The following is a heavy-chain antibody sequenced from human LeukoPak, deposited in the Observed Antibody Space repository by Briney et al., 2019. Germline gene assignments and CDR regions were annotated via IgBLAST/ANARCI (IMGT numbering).Heavy chain of an antibody. CDR3: ARDPGLYYYDSSGYYY. CDR2: FDPEDGET. J-gene: IGHJ4*02. Sequence: ASVKVSCKVSGYTLTELSMHWVRQAPGKGLEWMGGFDPEDGETIYAQKFQGRVTMTEDTSTDTAYMELSRLRSDDTAVYYCARDPGLYYYDSSGYYYWGQGTLVTVSS. D-gene: IGHD3-22*01. V-gene: IGHV1-24*01. CDR1: GYTLTELS.